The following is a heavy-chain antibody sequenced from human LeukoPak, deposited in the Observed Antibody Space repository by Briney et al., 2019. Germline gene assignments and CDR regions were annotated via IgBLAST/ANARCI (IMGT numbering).Heavy chain of an antibody. CDR2: IWYDGSNK. CDR3: ARDRLQLTYYYGMDV. D-gene: IGHD4-11*01. CDR1: GFTFSSYG. V-gene: IGHV3-33*01. Sequence: PGGSLRLFCAASGFTFSSYGMHWVRQAPGKGLEWVAVIWYDGSNKYYADSVKGRFTISRDNSKNTLYLQMNSLRAEDTAVYYCARDRLQLTYYYGMDVWGQGTTVTVSS. J-gene: IGHJ6*02.